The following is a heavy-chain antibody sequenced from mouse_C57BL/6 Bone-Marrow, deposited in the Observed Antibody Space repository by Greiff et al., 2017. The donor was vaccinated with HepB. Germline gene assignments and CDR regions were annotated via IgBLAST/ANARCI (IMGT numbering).Heavy chain of an antibody. CDR2: IYPRSGNT. J-gene: IGHJ1*03. CDR3: ARPATGVAKDWYFDV. D-gene: IGHD1-1*01. V-gene: IGHV1-81*01. CDR1: GYTFTSYG. Sequence: QVQLQQSGAELARPGASVKLSCKASGYTFTSYGISWVKQRTGQGLEWIGEIYPRSGNTYYNEKFKGKATLTADKSSSTAYMKLRSLTSEDSAVYFCARPATGVAKDWYFDVWGTGTTVTVSS.